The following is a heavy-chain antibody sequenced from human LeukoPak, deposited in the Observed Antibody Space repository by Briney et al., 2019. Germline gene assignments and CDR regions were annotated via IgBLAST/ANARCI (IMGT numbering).Heavy chain of an antibody. V-gene: IGHV4-39*07. D-gene: IGHD2-21*01. CDR2: IFYNGRT. Sequence: SETLSLTCNVSGDSIGRSTYYWGWVRQTPEKGLEWIGSIFYNGRTYYTPSLQSRVIMSLDTSKNQFSLRLTSVTAADTAVYYCARRVAVVEPTDLNWFDSWGQGTLVTVSS. CDR3: ARRVAVVEPTDLNWFDS. J-gene: IGHJ5*01. CDR1: GDSIGRSTYY.